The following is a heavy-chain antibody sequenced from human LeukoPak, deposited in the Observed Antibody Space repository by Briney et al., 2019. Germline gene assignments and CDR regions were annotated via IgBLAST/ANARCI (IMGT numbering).Heavy chain of an antibody. Sequence: GGSLRLSCAAAGFTFNNYWMSWVRQAPGKGLEWVANINQEGSEKYYVDSVKGRFTISKDNAKDSVYLQMNSLRAEDTAVYYCARESCSSTTCRYYYGMDVWGQGTTVTVSS. CDR3: ARESCSSTTCRYYYGMDV. CDR1: GFTFNNYW. CDR2: INQEGSEK. J-gene: IGHJ6*02. V-gene: IGHV3-7*04. D-gene: IGHD2-2*01.